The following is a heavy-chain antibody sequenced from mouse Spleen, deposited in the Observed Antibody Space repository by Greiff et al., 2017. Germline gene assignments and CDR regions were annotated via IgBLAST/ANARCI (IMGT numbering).Heavy chain of an antibody. J-gene: IGHJ2*01. V-gene: IGHV1-81*01. CDR3: APSTPLGGY. Sequence: QVHVKQSGAELARPGASVKLSCKASGYTFPSYGISWVKQRTGQGLEWIGEIYPRSGNTYYNEKFKGKATLTADKSSSTAYMELRSLTSEDSAVYFCAPSTPLGGYWGQGTTLTVSS. CDR1: GYTFPSYG. CDR2: IYPRSGNT. D-gene: IGHD1-1*01.